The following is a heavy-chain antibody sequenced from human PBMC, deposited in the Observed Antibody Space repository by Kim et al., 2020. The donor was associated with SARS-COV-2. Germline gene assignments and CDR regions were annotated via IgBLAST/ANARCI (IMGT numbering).Heavy chain of an antibody. D-gene: IGHD2-21*01. CDR2: T. J-gene: IGHJ4*02. Sequence: TTYAGSVKGRFTISRDNAKNTMYLHLNSLTVEDTAVYYCLVPCCGGDCSHWGQGALVTVSS. V-gene: IGHV3-74*01. CDR3: LVPCCGGDCSH.